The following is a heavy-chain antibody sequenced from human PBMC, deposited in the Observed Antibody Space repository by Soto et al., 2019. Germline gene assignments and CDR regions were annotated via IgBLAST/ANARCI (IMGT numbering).Heavy chain of an antibody. CDR3: ARWDYVWGSYRHGPSDY. D-gene: IGHD3-16*01. CDR2: IIPIFGTA. V-gene: IGHV1-69*06. Sequence: SADNVSCKASGGNFSSYPITWVLQAPGQGLEWMGGIIPIFGTANDAQKFQGRVTITADKSTSTAYMELSSLRSEDTAVYYCARWDYVWGSYRHGPSDYWGQGNLVTVSS. CDR1: GGNFSSYP. J-gene: IGHJ4*02.